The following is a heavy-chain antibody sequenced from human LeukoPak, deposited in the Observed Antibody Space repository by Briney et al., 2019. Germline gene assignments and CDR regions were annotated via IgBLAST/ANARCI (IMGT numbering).Heavy chain of an antibody. CDR3: ASSSGGSWNDAFDI. Sequence: GGSLRLSCAASGFTFSSYWMSWVRQAPGKGLEWVANIKQDGSEKYYVDSVKGRFTISRDNAENSLYLQMNSLRAEDTAVYYCASSSGGSWNDAFDIWGQGTMVTVSS. CDR2: IKQDGSEK. CDR1: GFTFSSYW. D-gene: IGHD2-15*01. V-gene: IGHV3-7*01. J-gene: IGHJ3*02.